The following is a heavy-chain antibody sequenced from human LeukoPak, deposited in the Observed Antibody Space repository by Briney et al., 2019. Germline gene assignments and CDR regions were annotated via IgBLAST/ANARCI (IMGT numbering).Heavy chain of an antibody. CDR1: GGSFSGYY. Sequence: SETLSLTCAVYGGSFSGYYWSWIRQPPGKGLEWIGEINHSGSTNYNPSLKSRVTISVDTSKNQFSLKLSSVTAADTAVYYCARGPFHGGFDYWGQGTLVTVSS. J-gene: IGHJ4*02. CDR3: ARGPFHGGFDY. D-gene: IGHD4-23*01. CDR2: INHSGST. V-gene: IGHV4-34*01.